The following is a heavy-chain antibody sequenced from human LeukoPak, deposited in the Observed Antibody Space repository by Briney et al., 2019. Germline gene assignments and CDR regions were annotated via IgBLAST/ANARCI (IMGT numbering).Heavy chain of an antibody. Sequence: SETLSLTCTVSGGSISSYYWSWIRQPPGKGLEWIGYTYYSGSTNYNPSLKSRVTISVDTSKNQFSLKLSSVTAADTAVYYCALTSLSDFWSDNNWFDPWGQGTLVTVSS. J-gene: IGHJ5*02. CDR1: GGSISSYY. D-gene: IGHD3-3*01. CDR3: ALTSLSDFWSDNNWFDP. V-gene: IGHV4-59*01. CDR2: TYYSGST.